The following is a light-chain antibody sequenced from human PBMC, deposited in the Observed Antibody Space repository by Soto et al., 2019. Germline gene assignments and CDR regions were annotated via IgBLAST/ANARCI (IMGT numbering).Light chain of an antibody. CDR3: LSYDSRLYGSV. CDR1: SSSIGAGYD. V-gene: IGLV1-40*01. J-gene: IGLJ1*01. Sequence: QSVLTQPPSVSGAPGQRVTISCSGSSSSIGAGYDVHWYQQLPGAAPKLLIYANSNRPSGVPDRFSGSKSGTSASLAITGLQAEDESDYYCLSYDSRLYGSVFGSGTKATVL. CDR2: ANS.